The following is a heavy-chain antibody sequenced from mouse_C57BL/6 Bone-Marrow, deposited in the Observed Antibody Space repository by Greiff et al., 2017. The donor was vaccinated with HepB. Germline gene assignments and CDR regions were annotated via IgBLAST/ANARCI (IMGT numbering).Heavy chain of an antibody. CDR2: INPGSGGT. CDR1: GYAFTNYL. Sequence: QVQLQQSGAELVRPGPSVKVSCKASGYAFTNYLIEWVKQRPGQGLEWIGVINPGSGGTNYNEKFKGKATLTADKYSSTAYMQLSSLTSEDSAVYFCARTYYYYGSSYDYAMDYWGQGTSVTVSS. J-gene: IGHJ4*01. CDR3: ARTYYYYGSSYDYAMDY. V-gene: IGHV1-54*01. D-gene: IGHD1-1*01.